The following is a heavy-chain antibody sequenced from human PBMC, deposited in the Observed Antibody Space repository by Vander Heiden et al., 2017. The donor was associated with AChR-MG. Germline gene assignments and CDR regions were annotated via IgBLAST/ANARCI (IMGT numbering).Heavy chain of an antibody. CDR2: IKKDGSAE. D-gene: IGHD3-16*01. J-gene: IGHJ4*02. V-gene: IGHV3-7*01. CDR3: ATLYGHRTIFDY. CDR1: GFPLGSYW. Sequence: EVQLVESGGGLVQPGGPLGLSCAASGFPLGSYWMSWVRQAPGKGLEWVATIKKDGSAEYYVDSVKARFTISWDNAKNSLYLQMNSLRAEDTAVYYCATLYGHRTIFDYWGQGTLVTVSS.